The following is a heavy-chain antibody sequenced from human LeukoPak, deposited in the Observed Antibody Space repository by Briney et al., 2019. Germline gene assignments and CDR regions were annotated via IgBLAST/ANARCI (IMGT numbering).Heavy chain of an antibody. D-gene: IGHD3-22*01. CDR2: ISGSGGST. Sequence: GGSLRLSCAASGFTFSSYAMSWVRQAPGKGLEWVSAISGSGGSTYYADSVKGRFTISRDNSKNTLYLQMNSLRAEDTAVYYCAKMGAMIVVVSHYMDVWGKGTTATVSS. J-gene: IGHJ6*03. V-gene: IGHV3-23*01. CDR3: AKMGAMIVVVSHYMDV. CDR1: GFTFSSYA.